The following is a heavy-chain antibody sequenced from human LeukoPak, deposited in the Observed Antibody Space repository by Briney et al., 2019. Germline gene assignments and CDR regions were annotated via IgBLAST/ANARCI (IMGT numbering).Heavy chain of an antibody. D-gene: IGHD6-19*01. CDR3: AKGGYSSGWRNYFDY. J-gene: IGHJ4*02. CDR1: GFTFSSYG. Sequence: GGSLRLSCAASGFTFSSYGITWVRQVPGKGLEWVSTISATGGSTYYADSVEGRFTISRDNSKDTLYLQMNSLRAEDTAVYYCAKGGYSSGWRNYFDYWGQGTLVTVSS. V-gene: IGHV3-23*01. CDR2: ISATGGST.